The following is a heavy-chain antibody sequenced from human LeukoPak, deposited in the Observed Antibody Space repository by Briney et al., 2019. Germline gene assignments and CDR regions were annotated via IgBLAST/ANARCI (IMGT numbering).Heavy chain of an antibody. V-gene: IGHV3-7*03. CDR1: EFTFSSYW. D-gene: IGHD6-19*01. CDR3: ARRVADGGWRFDY. J-gene: IGHJ4*02. Sequence: TGGSLRLSCAASEFTFSSYWMSWVRQAPGKGLEWVANIKQDGGQIYYLESVKGRFTVSRDNAKNSLYLQMNSLRAEDTAVYFCARRVADGGWRFDYWGQGTLVTVSS. CDR2: IKQDGGQI.